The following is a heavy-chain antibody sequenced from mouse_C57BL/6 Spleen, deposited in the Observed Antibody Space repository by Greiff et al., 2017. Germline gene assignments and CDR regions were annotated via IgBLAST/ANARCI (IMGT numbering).Heavy chain of an antibody. Sequence: VQLQQPGAELVKPGASVKLSRKASGYTFTSYWVHWVKQRPGQGLEWIGMIHPTSGSTNYNEKFKGKATLTVEKASSTAYMQLSSLTSEDSAVYYCARGESWFAYWGQGTLVTVSA. D-gene: IGHD6-2*01. CDR2: IHPTSGST. CDR3: ARGESWFAY. CDR1: GYTFTSYW. J-gene: IGHJ3*01. V-gene: IGHV1-64*01.